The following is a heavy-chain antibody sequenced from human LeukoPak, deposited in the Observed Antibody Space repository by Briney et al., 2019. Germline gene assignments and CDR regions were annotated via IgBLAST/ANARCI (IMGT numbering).Heavy chain of an antibody. V-gene: IGHV6-1*01. CDR2: TYYRSKWYN. J-gene: IGHJ4*02. CDR3: ATGVYCTNGVCPWAFDY. Sequence: SQTLSLTCAISGDSVSSNSVAWNWTRQSPSRGLEWLARTYYRSKWYNDYAASVKSRITITPDTSKNQFSLQLNSVTPEDTAVYYCATGVYCTNGVCPWAFDYWGQGTLVTVSS. CDR1: GDSVSSNSVA. D-gene: IGHD2-8*01.